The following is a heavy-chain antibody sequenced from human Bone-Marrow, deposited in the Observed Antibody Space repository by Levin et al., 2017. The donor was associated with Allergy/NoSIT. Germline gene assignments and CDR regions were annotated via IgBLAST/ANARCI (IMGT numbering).Heavy chain of an antibody. Sequence: LAGGSLRLSCAASGFTFSSYWMHWVRRAPGKGLLWVSRINSDGSSTNYADSVKGRFTISRDNAKNTLYLQMNSLRVEDTAVYYCVRDIGRGPGNWGQGTLVTVSS. CDR1: GFTFSSYW. V-gene: IGHV3-74*01. CDR2: INSDGSST. CDR3: VRDIGRGPGN. D-gene: IGHD3-16*01. J-gene: IGHJ4*02.